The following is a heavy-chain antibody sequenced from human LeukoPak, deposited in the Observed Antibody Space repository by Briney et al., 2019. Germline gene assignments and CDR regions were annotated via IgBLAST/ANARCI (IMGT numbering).Heavy chain of an antibody. D-gene: IGHD6-13*01. V-gene: IGHV3-23*01. CDR1: GFTFSSYA. CDR2: IRGSDDST. J-gene: IGHJ4*02. CDR3: AKDTGPAAGITADY. Sequence: PVGSLRLSCAASGFTFSSYAMTWVRQAPGKGLEWVSTIRGSDDSTYYADSVKGRFTISRDNSKNTLYLQMNSLRAEDTAIYYCAKDTGPAAGITADYWGQGTLVTVSS.